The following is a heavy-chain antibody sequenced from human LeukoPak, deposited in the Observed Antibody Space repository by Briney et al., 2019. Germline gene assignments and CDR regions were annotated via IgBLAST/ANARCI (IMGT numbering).Heavy chain of an antibody. CDR3: AIMRPVEMATQINPADS. CDR1: GGSFSGYY. CDR2: INHSGST. D-gene: IGHD5-24*01. Sequence: SETLSLTCAVYGGSFSGYYWSWIRQPPGKGLEWIGEINHSGSTNYNQSLKSRVTISVDTSKNQFSLKLSSVTAADTAVYYCAIMRPVEMATQINPADSWGQGTLVTVSS. V-gene: IGHV4-34*01. J-gene: IGHJ5*01.